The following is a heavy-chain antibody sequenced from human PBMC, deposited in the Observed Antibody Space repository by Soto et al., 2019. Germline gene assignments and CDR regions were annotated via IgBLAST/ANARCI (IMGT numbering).Heavy chain of an antibody. J-gene: IGHJ4*02. V-gene: IGHV1-18*01. CDR1: GYTFTTYG. CDR3: ARGRYGDY. CDR2: ISAHNGNT. D-gene: IGHD1-1*01. Sequence: QVHLVQSGAEVKKPGASVKVSCKGSGYTFTTYGITWVRQAPGQGLEWMGWISAHNGNTNYAQKLQGRVTVTRDTSTSTPYMELTSRRSDDTAVYYCARGRYGDYWGQGALVTVSS.